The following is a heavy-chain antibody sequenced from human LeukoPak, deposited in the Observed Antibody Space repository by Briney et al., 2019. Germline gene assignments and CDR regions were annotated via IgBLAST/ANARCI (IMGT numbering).Heavy chain of an antibody. Sequence: RASVKVSCKASGGTFSSYAISWVRQAPGQGLEWMGGIIPIFGTANYAQKFQGRVTITTDKSTSTAYMELSSLRSEDTAVYYCARAWVGSSGWYSPYYFDYWGQGTLVTVSS. J-gene: IGHJ4*02. CDR2: IIPIFGTA. D-gene: IGHD6-19*01. CDR1: GGTFSSYA. V-gene: IGHV1-69*05. CDR3: ARAWVGSSGWYSPYYFDY.